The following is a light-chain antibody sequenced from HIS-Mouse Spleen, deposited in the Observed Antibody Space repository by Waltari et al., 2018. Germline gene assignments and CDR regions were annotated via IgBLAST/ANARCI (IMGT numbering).Light chain of an antibody. J-gene: IGLJ3*02. CDR1: SSDVGSYNL. V-gene: IGLV2-23*01. CDR3: CSYAGSSTWV. CDR2: EGS. Sequence: QSALTQPASVSGSPGQSITISCTGTSSDVGSYNLVSWYQQHPGKAPNLMIYEGSKRPSGVSNRFLGSKSGNPASLTISGLQAEDEADYYCCSYAGSSTWVFGGGTKLTVL.